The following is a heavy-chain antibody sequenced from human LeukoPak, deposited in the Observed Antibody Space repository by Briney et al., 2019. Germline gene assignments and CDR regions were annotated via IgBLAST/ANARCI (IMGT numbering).Heavy chain of an antibody. CDR1: GFTFSSYA. J-gene: IGHJ5*02. V-gene: IGHV3-23*01. CDR2: ISGSGGST. CDR3: AKDGYCSGGSCYEATNWFDP. Sequence: GGSLRLSCAASGFTFSSYAMSWVRQAPGKGLEWVSAISGSGGSTYYADSVKGRFTISRDSSKNTLYLQMNSLRAEDTAVYYCAKDGYCSGGSCYEATNWFDPWGQGTLVTVSS. D-gene: IGHD2-15*01.